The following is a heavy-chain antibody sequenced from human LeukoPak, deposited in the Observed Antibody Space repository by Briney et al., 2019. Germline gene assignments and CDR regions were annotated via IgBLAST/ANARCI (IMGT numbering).Heavy chain of an antibody. J-gene: IGHJ4*02. Sequence: GGSLRLSCAASGFTFNSYIMHWVRQAPGKGLEYVSAISSNGGSTYYANSVKGRFTISRDNSKNTLYLQMGSLRAEDMAVYYCARDKLERRMDYWGQGTLVTVSS. D-gene: IGHD1-1*01. CDR1: GFTFNSYI. CDR2: ISSNGGST. V-gene: IGHV3-64*01. CDR3: ARDKLERRMDY.